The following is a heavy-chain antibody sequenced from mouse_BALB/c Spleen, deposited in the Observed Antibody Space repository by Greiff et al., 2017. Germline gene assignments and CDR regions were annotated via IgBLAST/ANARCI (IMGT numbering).Heavy chain of an antibody. V-gene: IGHV3-8*02. CDR2: ISYSGST. J-gene: IGHJ4*01. CDR3: ARYGYGNYGRAMDY. D-gene: IGHD2-10*02. CDR1: GDSITSGY. Sequence: EVQLQESGPSLVKPSQTLSLTCSVTGDSITSGYWNWIRKFPGNKLEYMGYISYSGSTYYNPSLKSRISITRDTSKNQYYLQLNSVTTEDTATYYCARYGYGNYGRAMDYWGQGTSVTVSS.